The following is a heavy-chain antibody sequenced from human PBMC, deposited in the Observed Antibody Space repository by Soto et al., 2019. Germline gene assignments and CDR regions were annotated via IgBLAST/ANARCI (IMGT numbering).Heavy chain of an antibody. CDR3: ARLPRDCNKTSCYYADH. CDR2: MYPGDSDT. Sequence: GESLKISCRGSGYDFNTSWFGWVRQLPGKGLEWVGIMYPGDSDTRYNPSLQGHVTLSADVTVSTAFLQWRSLKTSDTGMYFCARLPRDCNKTSCYYADHWGHGTQVTVPS. CDR1: GYDFNTSW. J-gene: IGHJ4*01. V-gene: IGHV5-51*01. D-gene: IGHD2-2*01.